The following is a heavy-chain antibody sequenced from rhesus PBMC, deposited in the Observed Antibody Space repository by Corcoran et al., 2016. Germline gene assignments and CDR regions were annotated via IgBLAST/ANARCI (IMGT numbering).Heavy chain of an antibody. V-gene: IGHV4-92*01. D-gene: IGHD4-29*01. CDR2: ISGNSGHA. Sequence: QVQLQESGPGLVKPSETLSLTCAVSDGSINSNDWWTWIRQPPGQGLEWVGRISGNSGHADDNPALKSRVTISKDTSKNQFSLKLVSVTVADTAIYYGARLKPGSSYSLDSWGQGVVVSVSS. CDR1: DGSINSNDW. CDR3: ARLKPGSSYSLDS. J-gene: IGHJ6*01.